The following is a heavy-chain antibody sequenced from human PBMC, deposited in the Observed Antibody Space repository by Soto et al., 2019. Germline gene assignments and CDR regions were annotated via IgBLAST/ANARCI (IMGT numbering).Heavy chain of an antibody. J-gene: IGHJ6*04. CDR3: AKKRGWPGSLNYYGTEV. CDR1: GFTFSSYA. V-gene: IGHV3-23*01. Sequence: GGSLRLSCAASGFTFSSYAMSWVRQAPGKGLEWVSAISGSGGSTYYADSVKGRFTISRDNSKNTLYLQMNSLRAEDTAVYYCAKKRGWPGSLNYYGTEVWGEAATVTVSS. CDR2: ISGSGGST. D-gene: IGHD3-10*01.